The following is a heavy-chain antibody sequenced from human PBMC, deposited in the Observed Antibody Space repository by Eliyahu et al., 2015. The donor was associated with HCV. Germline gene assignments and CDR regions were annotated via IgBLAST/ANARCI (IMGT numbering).Heavy chain of an antibody. D-gene: IGHD1-26*01. CDR3: TTLIDQPSYWVFDY. CDR2: IRGIGYGQIT. V-gene: IGHV3-49*04. Sequence: EVQLVESGGGLVQPGRSLXLSCTTSGFRFDXXAMSWVRQAPGKGLEWVGLIRGIGYGQITEYAASVRGRFTISRDDSKSIAYLQLSSLKTEDAAVYYCTTLIDQPSYWVFDYWGPGTPVAVSS. CDR1: GFRFDXXA. J-gene: IGHJ4*02.